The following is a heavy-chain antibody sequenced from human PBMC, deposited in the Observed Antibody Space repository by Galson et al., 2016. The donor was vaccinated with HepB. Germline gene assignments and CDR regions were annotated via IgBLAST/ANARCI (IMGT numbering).Heavy chain of an antibody. V-gene: IGHV3-11*01. CDR1: GFIFTDHY. J-gene: IGHJ4*02. D-gene: IGHD2/OR15-2a*01. CDR2: ISRNTFDI. CDR3: ARGEDEYSTRWFFDS. Sequence: SLRLSCAASGFIFTDHYMTWIRQAPGKGLEWIAYISRNTFDIYYADSVKGRFTISRDNARNSLYLDMNTLRAEDTAVYYCARGEDEYSTRWFFDSWGQGSLVTVSS.